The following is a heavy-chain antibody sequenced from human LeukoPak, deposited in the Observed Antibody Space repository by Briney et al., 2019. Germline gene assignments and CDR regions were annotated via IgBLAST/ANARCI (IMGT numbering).Heavy chain of an antibody. Sequence: QPGGSLRLSCAASGFTVSSNYMSWVRQAPGKGLEWVSVIYSGGSTYYADSVKGRFTISRDNSKNTLYLQMNSLRAEDTAVYYCARVVADSSGYPASYWYFDLWGRGTLVTVSS. CDR1: GFTVSSNY. J-gene: IGHJ2*01. CDR3: ARVVADSSGYPASYWYFDL. D-gene: IGHD3-22*01. V-gene: IGHV3-53*01. CDR2: IYSGGST.